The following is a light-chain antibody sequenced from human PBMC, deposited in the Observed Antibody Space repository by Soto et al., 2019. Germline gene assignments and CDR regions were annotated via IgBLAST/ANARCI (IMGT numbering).Light chain of an antibody. CDR3: ASWDDSLKGGV. CDR2: RNT. J-gene: IGLJ3*02. CDR1: NSNIGSNT. Sequence: QSVLTQPPSVSGTPGQKVAISCSGSNSNIGSNTVNWYQQLPGTAPKVIIFRNTQRPSGVPDRFSASKSGTSASLAISGLQSEDAADYYCASWDDSLKGGVFGGGTKVTVL. V-gene: IGLV1-44*01.